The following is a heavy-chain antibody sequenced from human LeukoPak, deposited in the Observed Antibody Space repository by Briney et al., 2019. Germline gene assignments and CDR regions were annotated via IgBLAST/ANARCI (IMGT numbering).Heavy chain of an antibody. J-gene: IGHJ5*02. CDR1: GYTFTSYA. V-gene: IGHV7-4-1*02. D-gene: IGHD6-19*01. CDR3: AGDTGPQGWLDWFDP. Sequence: ASVKVSCKASGYTFTSYAMNWVRQAPGQGLEWMGWINTNTGNPTYAQGFTGRFVFSLDTSVSTAYLQISSLKAEDTAVYYCAGDTGPQGWLDWFDPWGQGTLVTVSS. CDR2: INTNTGNP.